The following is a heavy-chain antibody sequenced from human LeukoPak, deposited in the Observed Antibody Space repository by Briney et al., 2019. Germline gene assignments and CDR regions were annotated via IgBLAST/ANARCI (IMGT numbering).Heavy chain of an antibody. J-gene: IGHJ4*02. CDR2: IYHSGST. CDR3: ARYSHDYSNYGGLAGIDY. D-gene: IGHD4-11*01. V-gene: IGHV4-38-2*02. CDR1: GYSISGGYY. Sequence: SETLSLTCTVSGYSISGGYYWGWILQPPGKWLEWIGSIYHSGSTYYNPSLKSRVTISVDTSKNQFSLKLSSVTAADTAVYYCARYSHDYSNYGGLAGIDYWGQGTLVTVSS.